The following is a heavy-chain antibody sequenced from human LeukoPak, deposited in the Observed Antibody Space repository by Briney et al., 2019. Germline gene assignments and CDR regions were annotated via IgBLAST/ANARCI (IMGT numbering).Heavy chain of an antibody. D-gene: IGHD2-2*01. CDR1: GGTFSSYA. Sequence: VASVKVSCKASGGTFSSYAISWVRQAPGQGPEWMGGIIPIFGTANYAQKFQGRVTITADESTSTAYMELSSLRSEDTAVYYCARVGMCHSARCTNDCWGQGALVTVSS. CDR2: IIPIFGTA. CDR3: ARVGMCHSARCTNDC. V-gene: IGHV1-69*13. J-gene: IGHJ4*02.